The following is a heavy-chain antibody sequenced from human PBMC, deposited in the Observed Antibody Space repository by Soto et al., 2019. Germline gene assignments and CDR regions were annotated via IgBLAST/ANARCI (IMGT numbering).Heavy chain of an antibody. CDR2: IYYSGST. CDR3: ARRYGGNFDF. Sequence: QVQLQESGPGLVKPSETLSLTCTVSGGSISSYYWSWIRQPPGKGLEWIGYIYYSGSTNYNPSLXSXVXKXXDTSTNQFSLKLSSVTAADTAVYSCARRYGGNFDFWGQGTLVTVSS. CDR1: GGSISSYY. J-gene: IGHJ4*02. V-gene: IGHV4-59*01. D-gene: IGHD1-26*01.